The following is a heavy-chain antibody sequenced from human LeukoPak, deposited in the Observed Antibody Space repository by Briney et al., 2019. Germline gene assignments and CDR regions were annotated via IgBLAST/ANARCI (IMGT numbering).Heavy chain of an antibody. CDR2: IIPILGIA. J-gene: IGHJ4*02. CDR1: GGTFSSYA. V-gene: IGHV1-69*04. Sequence: AASVKVSCKASGGTFSSYAISWVRQAPGQGLEWMGRIIPILGIANYAQKFQGRVTITADKSTSTAYMELSSLRSEDTAVYYCARESAVFLWFGELLSSRCDYGGQGTLVTVSS. CDR3: ARESAVFLWFGELLSSRCDY. D-gene: IGHD3-10*01.